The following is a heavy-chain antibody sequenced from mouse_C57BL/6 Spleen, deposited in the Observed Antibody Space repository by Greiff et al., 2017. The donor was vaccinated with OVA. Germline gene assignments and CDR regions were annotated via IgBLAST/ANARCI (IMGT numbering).Heavy chain of an antibody. CDR2: INPSNGGT. CDR1: GYTFTSYW. Sequence: VQRVESGTELVKPGASVKLSCKASGYTFTSYWMHWVKQRPGQGLEWIGNINPSNGGTNYNEKFKSKATLTVDKSSSTAYMQLSSLTSEDSAVYYCARDLITTVGEDYWGQGTSVTVSS. V-gene: IGHV1-53*01. D-gene: IGHD1-1*01. CDR3: ARDLITTVGEDY. J-gene: IGHJ4*01.